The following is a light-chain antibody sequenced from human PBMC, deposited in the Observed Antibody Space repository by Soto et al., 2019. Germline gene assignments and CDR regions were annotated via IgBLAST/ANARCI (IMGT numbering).Light chain of an antibody. V-gene: IGLV2-14*03. J-gene: IGLJ2*01. CDR1: SSDVGGYNY. CDR3: SSYTSSSTLVV. Sequence: QSALTQPAPVSGSPGQSITIFCTGTSSDVGGYNYVSWYQQHPGKAPKLMIYDVSHRPSGVSDRFSGSKSGNTASLTISGLQAEDEADYYCSSYTSSSTLVVFGGGTKVTVL. CDR2: DVS.